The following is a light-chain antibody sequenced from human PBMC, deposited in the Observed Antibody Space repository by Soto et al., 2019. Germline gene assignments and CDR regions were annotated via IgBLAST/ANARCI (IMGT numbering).Light chain of an antibody. CDR2: TAS. CDR1: QGISSY. J-gene: IGKJ1*01. CDR3: QQLDNYPRT. V-gene: IGKV1-9*01. Sequence: IPLPQSPSSQYASIRDRVTITCLASQGISSYLAWYQLKPGKAPKLLISTASTLQSGVPSRFSGSGSGTEFTLTISSLQPEDFATYYCQQLDNYPRTFGQGTKVDIK.